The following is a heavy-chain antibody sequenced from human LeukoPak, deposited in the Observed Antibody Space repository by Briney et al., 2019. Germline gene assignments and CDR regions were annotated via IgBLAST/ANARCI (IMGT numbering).Heavy chain of an antibody. CDR2: FSGGDDST. V-gene: IGHV3-23*01. CDR3: ARLSGSYYNSPFYFDY. CDR1: GFTFITYA. D-gene: IGHD3-10*01. J-gene: IGHJ4*02. Sequence: PGGSLRLSCAGSGFTFITYAMSWVRQAPGKGLEWVSAFSGGDDSTYYAHSVRGRFTISRDSSRNTLYLQMNSLGAEDTAVYYCARLSGSYYNSPFYFDYWGQGTPVTVSS.